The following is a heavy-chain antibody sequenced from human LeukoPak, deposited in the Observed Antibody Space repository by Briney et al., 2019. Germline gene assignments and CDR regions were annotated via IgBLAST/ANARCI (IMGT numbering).Heavy chain of an antibody. D-gene: IGHD3-22*01. Sequence: SVKVSCKASGGTFSSYAISWVRQAPGQGLEWMGGIIPIFGTANYAQKFQGRVTITADESTSTAYMELSSLRSEDTAVYYCASGYYDSTGGNWFDPWGQGTLVTVSS. CDR3: ASGYYDSTGGNWFDP. CDR2: IIPIFGTA. J-gene: IGHJ5*02. CDR1: GGTFSSYA. V-gene: IGHV1-69*13.